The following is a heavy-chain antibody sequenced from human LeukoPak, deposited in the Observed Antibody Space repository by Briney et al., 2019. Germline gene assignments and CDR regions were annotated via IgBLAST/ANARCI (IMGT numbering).Heavy chain of an antibody. CDR3: ARVWGSGWYSGGYFDY. J-gene: IGHJ4*02. CDR1: GFTFSSYG. Sequence: GGSLRLSCAASGFTFSSYGMHWVRQAPGKGLVWVSRINSDGSSTSYADSVKGRFTISRDNAKNTLYLQMNSLRAEDTAVYYCARVWGSGWYSGGYFDYWGQGTLVTVSS. V-gene: IGHV3-74*01. D-gene: IGHD6-19*01. CDR2: INSDGSST.